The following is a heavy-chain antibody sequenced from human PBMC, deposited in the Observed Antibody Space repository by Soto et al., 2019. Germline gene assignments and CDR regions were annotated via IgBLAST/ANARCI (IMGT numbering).Heavy chain of an antibody. Sequence: GASVKVSCKASGYTFTSNGISWVRQAPGQGLEWMGWISAYNGNTNYAQKLQGRVTMTTDTSTSTAYMELRSLRSDDTAVYYCARFATSKAAAGTWYFQHWGQGTLVTVSS. CDR1: GYTFTSNG. CDR3: ARFATSKAAAGTWYFQH. D-gene: IGHD6-13*01. CDR2: ISAYNGNT. J-gene: IGHJ1*01. V-gene: IGHV1-18*01.